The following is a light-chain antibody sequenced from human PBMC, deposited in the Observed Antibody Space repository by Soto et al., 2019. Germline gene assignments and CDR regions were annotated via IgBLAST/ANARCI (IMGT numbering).Light chain of an antibody. V-gene: IGKV1-39*01. Sequence: DIQMTQSPSSLSASVGDRVTITCRASQSISTYLNWYQQKPGKAPKLLIYAASSFQSGVPSRFSGSGSGTDFTLTISSLQPEDVATYYCQQSYSTPRTFGQGTKLEIK. CDR2: AAS. CDR3: QQSYSTPRT. CDR1: QSISTY. J-gene: IGKJ2*01.